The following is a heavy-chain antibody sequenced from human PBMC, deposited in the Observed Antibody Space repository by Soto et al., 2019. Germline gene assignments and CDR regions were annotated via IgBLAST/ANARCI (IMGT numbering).Heavy chain of an antibody. D-gene: IGHD4-17*01. Sequence: PSETLSLTCAVFGGSFSDYYWNWVRQPPGKGLEWIGEINHSGSTNYSPSLKSRVTILVDTSKNQFSLKLSSVTAADTAVYYCASRPTNYGYYYAMDVWGQGTTVTVSS. CDR2: INHSGST. V-gene: IGHV4-34*01. J-gene: IGHJ6*02. CDR3: ASRPTNYGYYYAMDV. CDR1: GGSFSDYY.